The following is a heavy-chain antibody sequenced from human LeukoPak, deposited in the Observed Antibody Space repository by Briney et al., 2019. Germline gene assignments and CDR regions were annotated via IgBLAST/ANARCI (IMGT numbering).Heavy chain of an antibody. CDR2: ISGRGDST. CDR1: GFYFSGYA. Sequence: GGSLRLSCAASGFYFSGYAMSWVRQAPGKGLEWVSGISGRGDSTYYADSVKGRFSISRDNAKNSLYLQMNSLRAEDTAVYYCARDRRGSGSYYPIDYWGQGALVTVSS. J-gene: IGHJ4*02. D-gene: IGHD3-10*01. V-gene: IGHV3-23*01. CDR3: ARDRRGSGSYYPIDY.